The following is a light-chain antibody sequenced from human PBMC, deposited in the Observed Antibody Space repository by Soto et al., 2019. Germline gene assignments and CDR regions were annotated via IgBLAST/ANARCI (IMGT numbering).Light chain of an antibody. CDR3: QKYNSAPLT. CDR2: TAS. CDR1: QGISTY. J-gene: IGKJ4*01. V-gene: IGKV1-27*01. Sequence: DIHMTQSPSSLSASVGDRVTITCRASQGISTYLAWYQQKPGQVPKLLIYTASTLQSGVPSRFSGSGSGTDFTLTISSLQPADVATYYCQKYNSAPLTFGGGTKVEIK.